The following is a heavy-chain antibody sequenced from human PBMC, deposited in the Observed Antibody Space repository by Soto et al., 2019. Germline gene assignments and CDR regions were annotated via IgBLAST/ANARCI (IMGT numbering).Heavy chain of an antibody. CDR1: GFTFSMYG. CDR2: VYYDGHNK. V-gene: IGHV3-33*01. CDR3: ARDPPSTLGSIDI. D-gene: IGHD2-2*01. J-gene: IGHJ3*02. Sequence: QVQLVESGGGVVQPGRSQRLSCAASGFTFSMYGMHWVRQAPGKGLEWMVTVYYDGHNKYYADSVRGRFTISRDNSKNMVYLQMNSLRAADTAVYYWARDPPSTLGSIDIWGRGTMVTVSS.